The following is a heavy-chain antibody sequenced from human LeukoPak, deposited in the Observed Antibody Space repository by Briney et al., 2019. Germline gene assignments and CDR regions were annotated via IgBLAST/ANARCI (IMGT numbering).Heavy chain of an antibody. CDR3: ARQRGIESRSGWYRIFDF. Sequence: SETLSLTCSVSGGSLSGYFWSWLRQAPGKGLEWIAYIHYDGRTDYNPSLQSRITIAVDTSKNQFSQKLNSATAADTAVYYCARQRGIESRSGWYRIFDFWGHGTLVTASS. CDR1: GGSLSGYF. V-gene: IGHV4-59*08. J-gene: IGHJ4*01. CDR2: IHYDGRT. D-gene: IGHD6-19*01.